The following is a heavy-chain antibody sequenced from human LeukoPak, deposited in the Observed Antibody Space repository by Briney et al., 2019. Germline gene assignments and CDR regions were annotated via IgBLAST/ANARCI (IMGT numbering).Heavy chain of an antibody. V-gene: IGHV3-30*03. Sequence: GGSLRLSCAASGFTFSSYWMNWARQAPGKGLEWVAIISNDGSRKYYAHSVEGRFTISRDNSKNTLYLQMDSLRAEDTAVYYCARDRAWNYFDYWGQGTLVTVSS. CDR3: ARDRAWNYFDY. D-gene: IGHD3-3*01. CDR1: GFTFSSYW. J-gene: IGHJ4*02. CDR2: ISNDGSRK.